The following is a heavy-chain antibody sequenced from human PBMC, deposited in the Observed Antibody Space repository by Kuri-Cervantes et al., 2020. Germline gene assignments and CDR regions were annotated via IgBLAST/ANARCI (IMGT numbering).Heavy chain of an antibody. CDR2: IKPDGSEK. V-gene: IGHV3-7*01. CDR3: LRDYGGV. Sequence: GGSLRLSCIASGFMLSSYWMSWVRQAPGKGLECVANIKPDGSEKNYVDSVKGRFTISRDNGKNTLYLQMNSLRAEETAVYYCLRDYGGVWGQGTTVTVSS. D-gene: IGHD3-16*01. CDR1: GFMLSSYW. J-gene: IGHJ6*02.